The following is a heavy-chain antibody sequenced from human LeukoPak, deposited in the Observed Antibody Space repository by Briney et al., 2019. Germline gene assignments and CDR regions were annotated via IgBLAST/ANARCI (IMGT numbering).Heavy chain of an antibody. J-gene: IGHJ5*02. Sequence: SETLSLTCTVSGGSISSSSYYWGWIRQPPGKGLEWIGSIYYSGSTYYNPSLKSRVTISVDTSKNQFSLKLSSVTAADTAVYYCARGREPDRLLYLVHWGQGTLVTVSS. V-gene: IGHV4-39*07. CDR2: IYYSGST. CDR1: GGSISSSSYY. D-gene: IGHD2-2*02. CDR3: ARGREPDRLLYLVH.